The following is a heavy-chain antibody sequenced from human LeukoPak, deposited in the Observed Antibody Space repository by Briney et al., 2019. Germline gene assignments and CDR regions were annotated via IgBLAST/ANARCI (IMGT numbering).Heavy chain of an antibody. J-gene: IGHJ6*03. D-gene: IGHD2-2*01. Sequence: ASVKVSCKASGYIFTGFYLQWVRQAPGQGLEWIGRINANSGGTNYAQKFQGRVTMTRDTSISTAYMELSRLRSDDTAVYYCAREGRFCSSTSCYYYYCYLDVWGKGTTVTVSS. CDR1: GYIFTGFY. CDR3: AREGRFCSSTSCYYYYCYLDV. CDR2: INANSGGT. V-gene: IGHV1-2*06.